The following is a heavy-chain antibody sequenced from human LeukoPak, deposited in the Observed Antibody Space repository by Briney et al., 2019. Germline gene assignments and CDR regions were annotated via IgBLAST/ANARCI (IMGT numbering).Heavy chain of an antibody. D-gene: IGHD2-2*01. Sequence: GALRLSCAASGFTFSSYSMNWVRQAPGKGLEWVSSISSSSSYIYYADSVKGRFTISRDNAENSLYLQMNSLRAEDTAVYYCARGRGSPSAFIAVVPAAGGAFDIWGQGTMVTVSS. V-gene: IGHV3-21*01. CDR1: GFTFSSYS. CDR3: ARGRGSPSAFIAVVPAAGGAFDI. CDR2: ISSSSSYI. J-gene: IGHJ3*02.